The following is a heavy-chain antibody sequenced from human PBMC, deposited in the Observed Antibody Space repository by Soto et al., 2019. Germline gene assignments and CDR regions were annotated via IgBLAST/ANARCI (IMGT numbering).Heavy chain of an antibody. CDR2: ISSSSSYI. D-gene: IGHD3-22*01. V-gene: IGHV3-21*01. J-gene: IGHJ4*02. CDR3: ARDPSPDYYDSSGYYDY. Sequence: LRLSCAASGFTFSSYSMNWVRQAPGKGLEWVSSISSSSSYIYYADSVKGRFTISRDNAKNSLYLQMNSLRAEDTAVYYCARDPSPDYYDSSGYYDYWGQGTLVTVSS. CDR1: GFTFSSYS.